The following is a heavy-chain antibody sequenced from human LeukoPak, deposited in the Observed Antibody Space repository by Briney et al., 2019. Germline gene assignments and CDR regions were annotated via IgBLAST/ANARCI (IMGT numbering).Heavy chain of an antibody. V-gene: IGHV3-30*18. CDR1: GFTFSSYG. J-gene: IGHJ4*02. Sequence: GGSLRLSCAASGFTFSSYGMHWVRQAPGKGLGWVAVISYDGSNKYYADSVKGRFTISRDNSKNTLYLQMNSLRAEDTAVYYCAKSAYVYSGSYYFDYWGQGTLVTVSS. D-gene: IGHD1-26*01. CDR3: AKSAYVYSGSYYFDY. CDR2: ISYDGSNK.